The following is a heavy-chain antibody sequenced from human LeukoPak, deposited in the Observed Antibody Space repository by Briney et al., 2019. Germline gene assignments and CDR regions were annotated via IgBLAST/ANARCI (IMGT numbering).Heavy chain of an antibody. Sequence: GASVKVSCKPSGYTFTGYHIHWVRQAPGQGLEWMGWINPNSGGTNYAQKFQGRVTMTRDTSISTAYMELSRLRSDDTAVYYCARGGSSSWYWFDPWGQGTLVTVSS. CDR2: INPNSGGT. D-gene: IGHD6-13*01. CDR3: ARGGSSSWYWFDP. CDR1: GYTFTGYH. J-gene: IGHJ5*02. V-gene: IGHV1-2*02.